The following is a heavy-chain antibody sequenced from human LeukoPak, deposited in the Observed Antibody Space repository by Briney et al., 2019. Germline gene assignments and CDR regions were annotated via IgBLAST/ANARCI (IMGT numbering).Heavy chain of an antibody. D-gene: IGHD6-19*01. CDR3: ARGSGGAIAVAGTHRHFDY. J-gene: IGHJ4*02. CDR1: GFTFRSYT. Sequence: GGSLRLSCAASGFTFRSYTMDWVRQAPRKGLEWVSSINISSSYIFYADSVKGPFTISRDNAKNSLYLQMNSLRADDTAVYYCARGSGGAIAVAGTHRHFDYWGQGTLVTVSS. CDR2: INISSSYI. V-gene: IGHV3-21*01.